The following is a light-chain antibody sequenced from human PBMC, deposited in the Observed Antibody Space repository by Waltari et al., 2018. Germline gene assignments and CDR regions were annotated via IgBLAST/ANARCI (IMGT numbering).Light chain of an antibody. Sequence: EIVLTQSPGTLSLSPWERATLSCTASQSVSNNYLAWYQQKPGQAPRLLIYGASSRATGIPDRFSGSGSGTDFTLTISRLEPEDFAVYYCQQYGGSPPQTFGQGTKVEIK. J-gene: IGKJ1*01. CDR1: QSVSNNY. V-gene: IGKV3-20*01. CDR3: QQYGGSPPQT. CDR2: GAS.